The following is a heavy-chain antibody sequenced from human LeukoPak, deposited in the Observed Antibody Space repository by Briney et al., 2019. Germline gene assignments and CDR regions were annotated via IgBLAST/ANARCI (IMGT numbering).Heavy chain of an antibody. CDR2: IYHRGDT. CDR1: GGSISSYY. CDR3: ATSAGEWELLREADFFEY. Sequence: PSETLSLTCTVSGGSISSYYWSWIRQHPERGLEWIGYIYHRGDTYYNPSLRSRISVSIDTSKNQFSLKLSSVTAADTAVYYCATSAGEWELLREADFFEYWGRGILVTVSS. J-gene: IGHJ4*02. V-gene: IGHV4-59*06. D-gene: IGHD1-26*01.